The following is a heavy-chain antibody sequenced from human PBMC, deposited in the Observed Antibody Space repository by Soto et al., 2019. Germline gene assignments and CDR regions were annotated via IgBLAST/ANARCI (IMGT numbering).Heavy chain of an antibody. V-gene: IGHV4-39*01. CDR2: IYYSGST. J-gene: IGHJ4*02. Sequence: QLQLQESGPGLVKPSETLSLTCTVSGGSISSSSYYWGWIRQPPGKGLEWIGSIYYSGSTYYNPSLNSRVTISVDTSKNQFSLKLSSVTAADTAVYYCARPSPQLTGWLYYFDYWGQGTLVTVSS. CDR1: GGSISSSSYY. D-gene: IGHD6-19*01. CDR3: ARPSPQLTGWLYYFDY.